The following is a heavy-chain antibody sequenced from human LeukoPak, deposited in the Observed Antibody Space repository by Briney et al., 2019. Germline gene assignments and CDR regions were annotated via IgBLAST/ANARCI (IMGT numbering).Heavy chain of an antibody. CDR2: TYYSVNT. V-gene: IGHV4-39*01. Sequence: SETLSLTCTVSGVAISSSGGYWVWIRPPPGKGLECVGSTYYSVNTYYNPSLKSRVTISVDPSKNQFSLRLSSVTAADTAVYYGASQITMIENWFDPWGQGTLVTVSS. J-gene: IGHJ5*02. D-gene: IGHD3-22*01. CDR1: GVAISSSGGY. CDR3: ASQITMIENWFDP.